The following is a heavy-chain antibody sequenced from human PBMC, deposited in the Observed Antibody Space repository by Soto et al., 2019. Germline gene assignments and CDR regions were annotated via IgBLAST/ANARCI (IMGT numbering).Heavy chain of an antibody. CDR2: TYYRSKWYN. CDR3: ARRAAAGSYGMDV. Sequence: SQTLSLTCAIPGDSVSSNSAAWNWIRHSPSRGLEWLGRTYYRSKWYNDYAVSVKSRITVNPDTSKNQFSLQLNSVTPEDTAVYYCARRAAAGSYGMDVWGQGPTVTVSS. D-gene: IGHD6-13*01. V-gene: IGHV6-1*01. J-gene: IGHJ6*02. CDR1: GDSVSSNSAA.